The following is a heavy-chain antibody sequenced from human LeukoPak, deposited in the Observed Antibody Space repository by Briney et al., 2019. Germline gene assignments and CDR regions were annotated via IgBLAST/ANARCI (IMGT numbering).Heavy chain of an antibody. CDR3: ARDREGDYIWGSYRPDWFDP. D-gene: IGHD3-16*02. V-gene: IGHV3-21*01. J-gene: IGHJ5*02. CDR2: ISSSGFYI. CDR1: GFTFNTYT. Sequence: GGSLRLSCAASGFTFNTYTMNWVRQAPGKGLEWVSSISSSGFYIYYADSAKGRFTISRDNAKNSLYLQMNSLRAEDTAVYYCARDREGDYIWGSYRPDWFDPWGQGTLVTVSS.